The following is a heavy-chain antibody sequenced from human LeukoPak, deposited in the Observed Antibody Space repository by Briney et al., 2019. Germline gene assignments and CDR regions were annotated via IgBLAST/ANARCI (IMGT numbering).Heavy chain of an antibody. CDR1: GYSISSGYY. Sequence: PSETLSLTCTVSGYSISSGYYWGWIRQPPGKGLEWIGSIYHSGSTYYNPSLKSRVTISVDTSKNQLSLKLSSVTAADTAVYYCANQYSSSWYYFDYWGQGTLVTVSS. V-gene: IGHV4-38-2*02. CDR2: IYHSGST. CDR3: ANQYSSSWYYFDY. D-gene: IGHD6-13*01. J-gene: IGHJ4*02.